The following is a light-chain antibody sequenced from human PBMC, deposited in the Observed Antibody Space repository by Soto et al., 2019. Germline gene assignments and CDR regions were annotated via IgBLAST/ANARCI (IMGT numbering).Light chain of an antibody. V-gene: IGKV1-39*01. Sequence: DIQMTQSPSSLSASVEDRVIITCRASQSISNHLNWYQQKPGKAPKLLIFAASTLQTGVPSRFSGSGSGTDFTLTISSLQPEDFATYFCQQSYRNPITFGQGTRLEIK. CDR3: QQSYRNPIT. CDR2: AAS. J-gene: IGKJ5*01. CDR1: QSISNH.